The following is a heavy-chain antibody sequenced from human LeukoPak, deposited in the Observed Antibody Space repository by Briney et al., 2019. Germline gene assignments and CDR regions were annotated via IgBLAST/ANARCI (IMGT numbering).Heavy chain of an antibody. CDR3: ARVGDHFHWYFDL. Sequence: PGGSLRLSCAASGFTVGSKYMNWVRQAPGKGLEWVSILYGGSDTYYSDSVKGRFAISRDDSKNTLSLQMNSLRTEDTAVYYCARVGDHFHWYFDLWGRGTLVTVSS. CDR1: GFTVGSKY. V-gene: IGHV3-53*05. CDR2: LYGGSDT. D-gene: IGHD3-10*01. J-gene: IGHJ2*01.